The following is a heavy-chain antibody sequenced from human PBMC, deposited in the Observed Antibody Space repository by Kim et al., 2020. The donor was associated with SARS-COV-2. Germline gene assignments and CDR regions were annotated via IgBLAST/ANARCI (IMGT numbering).Heavy chain of an antibody. J-gene: IGHJ6*02. V-gene: IGHV1-69*13. Sequence: SVKVSCKASGGTFSSYAISWVRQAPGQGLEWMGGIIPIFGTANYAQKFQGRVTITADESTSTAYMELSSLRSEDTAVYYCARVGPGIAAAETDYYYGMDVCGQGTTVTVSS. CDR3: ARVGPGIAAAETDYYYGMDV. CDR2: IIPIFGTA. CDR1: GGTFSSYA. D-gene: IGHD6-13*01.